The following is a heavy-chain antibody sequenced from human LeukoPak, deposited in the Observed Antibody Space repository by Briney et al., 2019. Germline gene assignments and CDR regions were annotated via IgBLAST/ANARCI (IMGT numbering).Heavy chain of an antibody. D-gene: IGHD4-17*01. CDR2: ISGSGGNT. CDR1: GFTFSSYG. V-gene: IGHV3-23*01. J-gene: IGHJ3*02. Sequence: GGPLRLSCAASGFTFSSYGMTGVRQSPGKGLEWVSAISGSGGNTYYADSVKGRFTISRDNSKNTLSVQMDSLRAEDTAVYYCAKNYGDYVSEAFDIWGQGTMVTVSS. CDR3: AKNYGDYVSEAFDI.